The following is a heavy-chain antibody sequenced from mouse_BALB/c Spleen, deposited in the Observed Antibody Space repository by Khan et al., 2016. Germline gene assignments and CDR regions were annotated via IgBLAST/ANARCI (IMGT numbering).Heavy chain of an antibody. CDR3: ARWVRNTLDY. Sequence: EVQLQESGPGLLKPSQSLSLTCTVTGYSITSDYAWNWIRQFPGNKLEWMGYISYSGNTRHNPSLKSRISITRDTSKNQFFLQLNSVTSEDTGTYYGARWVRNTLDYWGQGTSVTVSS. CDR2: ISYSGNT. CDR1: GYSITSDYA. V-gene: IGHV3-2*02. J-gene: IGHJ4*01.